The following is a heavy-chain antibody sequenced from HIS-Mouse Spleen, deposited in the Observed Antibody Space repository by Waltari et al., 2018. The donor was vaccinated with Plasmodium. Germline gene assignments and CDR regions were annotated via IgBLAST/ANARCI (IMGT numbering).Heavy chain of an antibody. D-gene: IGHD3-3*01. CDR1: GFTFSSYS. CDR3: ARDTRLEVRSYWYFDL. V-gene: IGHV3-21*01. CDR2: ISSSSSYI. J-gene: IGHJ2*01. Sequence: EVQLVESGGGLVKLGGSLRLSCAASGFTFSSYSMNWVRQGPGKGLEWVSSISSSSSYIYYADSVKGRFTISRDNAKNSLYLQMNSLRAEDTAVYYCARDTRLEVRSYWYFDLWGRGTLVTVSS.